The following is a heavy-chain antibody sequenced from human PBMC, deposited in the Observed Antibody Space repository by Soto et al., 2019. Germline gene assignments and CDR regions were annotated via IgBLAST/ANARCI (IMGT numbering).Heavy chain of an antibody. Sequence: QVQLVQSGAEVKKPGSSVKVSCKASGGTFSSYAISWVRQAPGQGLEWMGGIIPIFGTANYAQKFQGRVTITADESTSTAYMELSSLRSEDTAVYYCSLGETFQPLYYYYGMDVWGQGTTVTVSS. V-gene: IGHV1-69*12. CDR1: GGTFSSYA. J-gene: IGHJ6*02. D-gene: IGHD3-10*01. CDR2: IIPIFGTA. CDR3: SLGETFQPLYYYYGMDV.